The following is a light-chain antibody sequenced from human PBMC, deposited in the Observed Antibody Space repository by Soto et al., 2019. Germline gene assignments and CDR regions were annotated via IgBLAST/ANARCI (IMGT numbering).Light chain of an antibody. CDR3: RSYTSSSTCV. V-gene: IGLV2-14*01. J-gene: IGLJ1*01. Sequence: QSVLTQPASVSGSPGQSITISCTGTSSDVGGYNYVSWYQQHPGKAPKLMIYDVSNRPSGVSNRFSGSKSGNTASLTISGLRAEDEADYYCRSYTSSSTCVFGTGTKLTVL. CDR2: DVS. CDR1: SSDVGGYNY.